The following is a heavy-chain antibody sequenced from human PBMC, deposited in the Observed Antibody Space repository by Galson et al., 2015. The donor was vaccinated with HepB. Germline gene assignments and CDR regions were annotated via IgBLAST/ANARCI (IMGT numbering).Heavy chain of an antibody. J-gene: IGHJ4*02. Sequence: SLRLSCAASGFTVSRNYLSWVRQAPGEGLEWVPVIYTGGGTYYADPVKGRFTLPRDNSKNTLYLQMNSLRAEDTAVYCCARTYCSSTNCPFDYWGQGTLVTVSS. V-gene: IGHV3-53*01. CDR1: GFTVSRNY. CDR3: ARTYCSSTNCPFDY. D-gene: IGHD2-2*01. CDR2: IYTGGGT.